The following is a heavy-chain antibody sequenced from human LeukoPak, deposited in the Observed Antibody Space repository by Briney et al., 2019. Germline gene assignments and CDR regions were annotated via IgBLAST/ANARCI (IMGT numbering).Heavy chain of an antibody. CDR3: TSYYYYDGRVVDY. J-gene: IGHJ4*02. CDR2: LSYSGST. D-gene: IGHD3-22*01. Sequence: SETLSLTCTVSAGSISRSNYYWGWIRQPPGKGLEWITSLSYSGSTYYNPSLKSRVSISVDTSKNQFSLKLSSVTAADTAVYYCTSYYYYDGRVVDYWGRGTLVTVSS. CDR1: AGSISRSNYY. V-gene: IGHV4-39*01.